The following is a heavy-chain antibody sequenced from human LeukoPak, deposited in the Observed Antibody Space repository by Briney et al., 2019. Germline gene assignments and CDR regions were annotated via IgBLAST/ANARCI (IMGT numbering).Heavy chain of an antibody. CDR1: GFTFSSYD. J-gene: IGHJ6*02. D-gene: IGHD2-15*01. V-gene: IGHV3-13*01. CDR3: ARAGGYCSGGSCYSDYGMDV. CDR2: IGTAGDT. Sequence: GGSLRLSCAASGFTFSSYDVHWVRHATGKGLEWVSAIGTAGDTYYPGSVKGRFTISRENAKNSLYLQMNSLRAGDTAVYYCARAGGYCSGGSCYSDYGMDVWGQGTTVTVSS.